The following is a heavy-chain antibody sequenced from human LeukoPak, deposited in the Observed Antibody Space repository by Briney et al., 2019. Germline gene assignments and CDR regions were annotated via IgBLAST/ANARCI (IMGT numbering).Heavy chain of an antibody. J-gene: IGHJ4*02. D-gene: IGHD3-22*01. Sequence: PSQTLSLTCTVSGGSLSSGVYYWSWIRQPPGKGLEWIGYIYHSRITYYNPSLKSRVTISVDRSKNQFSLKLSSVTAADTAVYYCANFDSSAYHYWGQGTLVTVSS. CDR2: IYHSRIT. CDR1: GGSLSSGVYY. CDR3: ANFDSSAYHY. V-gene: IGHV4-30-2*01.